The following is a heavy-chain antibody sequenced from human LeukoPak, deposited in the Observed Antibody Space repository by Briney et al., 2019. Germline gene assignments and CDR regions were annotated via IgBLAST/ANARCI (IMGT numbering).Heavy chain of an antibody. Sequence: SETLSLTCTISGGSISRYYWSWIRQPAGKGLEWIGRIYTTGSTNYNPSLKSRVTMSVDTSKNQFSLKLSSVTAADTAVYYCARAMIVEVTHWGYNWFDPWGQGTLVTVSS. CDR3: ARAMIVEVTHWGYNWFDP. D-gene: IGHD3-22*01. CDR2: IYTTGST. V-gene: IGHV4-4*07. J-gene: IGHJ5*02. CDR1: GGSISRYY.